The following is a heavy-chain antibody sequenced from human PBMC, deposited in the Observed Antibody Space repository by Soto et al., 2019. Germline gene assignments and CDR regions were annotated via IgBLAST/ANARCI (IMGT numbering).Heavy chain of an antibody. D-gene: IGHD5-12*01. CDR2: INHSGST. CDR1: GGSFSGYY. CDR3: ARARGYSGYDP. J-gene: IGHJ5*02. Sequence: QVQLQQWGAGLLKPSETLSLTCAVYGGSFSGYYWSWIRQPPGKGLEWIGEINHSGSTNYNPSLQSRVTISVDTSKNQFSLKLSSVTAADTAVYYCARARGYSGYDPWGQGTLVTVSS. V-gene: IGHV4-34*01.